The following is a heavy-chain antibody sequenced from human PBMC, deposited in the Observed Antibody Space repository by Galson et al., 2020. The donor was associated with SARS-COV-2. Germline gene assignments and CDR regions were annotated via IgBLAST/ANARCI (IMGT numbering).Heavy chain of an antibody. V-gene: IGHV3-30-3*01. CDR2: ISYDGSNK. J-gene: IGHJ4*02. Sequence: SCAASGFTFSSYAMHWVRQAPGKGLEWVAVISYDGSNKYYADSVKGRFTISRDNSKNTLYLQMNSLRAEDTAVYYCARPYSGYADVDYWGQGTLVTVSS. CDR1: GFTFSSYA. CDR3: ARPYSGYADVDY. D-gene: IGHD5-12*01.